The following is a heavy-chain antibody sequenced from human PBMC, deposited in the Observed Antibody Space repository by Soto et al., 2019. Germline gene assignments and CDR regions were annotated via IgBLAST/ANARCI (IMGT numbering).Heavy chain of an antibody. CDR2: IKSKTDGGTT. V-gene: IGHV3-15*07. Sequence: GGSLRLSCAASGFTFSDAWMNWVRQAPGKGLEWVGRIKSKTDGGTTDYAAPVKGRFTISRDDSKNTLYLQMNSLKTEDTAVYYCTTETDAYYYYGMDVWGQGTTVTVSS. J-gene: IGHJ6*02. CDR3: TTETDAYYYYGMDV. CDR1: GFTFSDAW.